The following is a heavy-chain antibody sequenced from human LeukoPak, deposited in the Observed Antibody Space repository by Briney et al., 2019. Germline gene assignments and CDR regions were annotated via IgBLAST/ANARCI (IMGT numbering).Heavy chain of an antibody. V-gene: IGHV1-2*02. CDR2: INPKSGGT. D-gene: IGHD2-15*01. Sequence: ASVKVSCKASGYTFTAYYMHWVRQAPGQGLEWMGWINPKSGGTKYAQKFQGRVTMTRDTSISTTYMELTSLRSDDTAVYYCASTLMQFDYWGQGTLVTVSS. CDR1: GYTFTAYY. CDR3: ASTLMQFDY. J-gene: IGHJ4*02.